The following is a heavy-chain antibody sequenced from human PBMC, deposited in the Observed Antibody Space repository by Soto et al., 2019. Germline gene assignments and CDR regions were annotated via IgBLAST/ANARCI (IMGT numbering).Heavy chain of an antibody. CDR3: ARDLRYSSSWYVAFGY. Sequence: QVQLVQSGAEVKKPGASVKVSCKSSGYTFTSYGISWVRQAPGQGLEWMGWISAYNGNTNYAQKLQGRVTMNKDTSTSTAYMELRSLRSDDTAVYYCARDLRYSSSWYVAFGYWGQGTLVTVSS. V-gene: IGHV1-18*04. D-gene: IGHD6-13*01. CDR1: GYTFTSYG. J-gene: IGHJ4*02. CDR2: ISAYNGNT.